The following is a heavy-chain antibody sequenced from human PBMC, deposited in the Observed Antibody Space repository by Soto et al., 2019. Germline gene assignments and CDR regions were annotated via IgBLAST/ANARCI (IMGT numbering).Heavy chain of an antibody. CDR1: GFTFSSYA. V-gene: IGHV3-23*01. Sequence: GGSLRLSCAASGFTFSSYAMSWVRQAPGKGLEWVSDISGSGGRTYYADSVKGRFTISRDNSKNTLYLQMNSLRAEDTAIYYCAKGNGDYDYPDYWGQGTLVTVSS. D-gene: IGHD4-17*01. J-gene: IGHJ4*02. CDR2: ISGSGGRT. CDR3: AKGNGDYDYPDY.